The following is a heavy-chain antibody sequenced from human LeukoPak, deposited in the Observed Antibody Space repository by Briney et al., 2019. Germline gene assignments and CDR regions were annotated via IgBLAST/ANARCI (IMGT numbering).Heavy chain of an antibody. V-gene: IGHV3-15*01. J-gene: IGHJ4*02. CDR2: IKSKTDGGTT. Sequence: PGGSLRLSCAASGFTFSNARMSWVRQAPGEGLEWVGHIKSKTDGGTTDYAAPVKGRFTISGDDSKNTLYLQMNSLKIEDTAMYYCSTVGSSWYKPDYWGQGTLVTVSS. CDR1: GFTFSNAR. D-gene: IGHD6-13*01. CDR3: STVGSSWYKPDY.